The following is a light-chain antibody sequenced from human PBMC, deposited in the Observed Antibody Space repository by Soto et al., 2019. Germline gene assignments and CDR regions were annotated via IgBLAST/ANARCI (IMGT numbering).Light chain of an antibody. CDR2: EVS. CDR1: SSDVGSYNL. Sequence: QSVLTQPASVSGSPGQSITISCTGTSSDVGSYNLVSWYQQHPGKAPKLMIYEVSKRPSGVSNRFSGSKSGHTASLTISGLQAEDEADYYCCSYAGSSTYVIGTGTKIXVL. CDR3: CSYAGSSTYV. J-gene: IGLJ1*01. V-gene: IGLV2-23*02.